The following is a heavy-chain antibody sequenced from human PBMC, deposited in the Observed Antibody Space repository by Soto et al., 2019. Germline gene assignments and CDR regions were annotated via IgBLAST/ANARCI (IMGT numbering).Heavy chain of an antibody. CDR3: ARLMVAATPGFDY. V-gene: IGHV3-33*01. CDR1: GFTFSSYG. Sequence: PGGSLRLSCAASGFTFSSYGMHWVRQAPGKGLEWVAVIWYDGSNKYYADSVKGRFTISRDNSKNTLYLQMNSLRAEDTAVYYCARLMVAATPGFDYWGQGTLVTVSS. J-gene: IGHJ4*02. D-gene: IGHD2-15*01. CDR2: IWYDGSNK.